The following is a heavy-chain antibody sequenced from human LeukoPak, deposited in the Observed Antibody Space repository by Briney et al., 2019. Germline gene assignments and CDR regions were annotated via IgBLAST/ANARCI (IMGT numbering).Heavy chain of an antibody. J-gene: IGHJ6*03. V-gene: IGHV4-34*01. CDR2: INPSGST. Sequence: SETLSLTCAVYGGSFSGYYWTWIRLSPGKGLEWIGEINPSGSTYYNPSLKSRLTISRDTSKNQFSLRLSSVTAADTAVYYCARGRQEISMILVVMTGVSYYLDVWGIGTTVTVS. CDR3: ARGRQEISMILVVMTGVSYYLDV. D-gene: IGHD3-22*01. CDR1: GGSFSGYY.